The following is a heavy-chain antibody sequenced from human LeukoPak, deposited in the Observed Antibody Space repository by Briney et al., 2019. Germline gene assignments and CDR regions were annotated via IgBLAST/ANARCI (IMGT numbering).Heavy chain of an antibody. Sequence: GKSLRLSCAASGFTFSNYAMHWVRQAPGKGLEWVSLISSGGTYEYYADSVKGRFTISRDNSKNTLYLQLNSLRAEDTAVYYCARDSTYYYDSGSTGPHYFDNWGQGTLVTVSS. D-gene: IGHD3-10*01. CDR1: GFTFSNYA. CDR3: ARDSTYYYDSGSTGPHYFDN. J-gene: IGHJ4*02. CDR2: ISSGGTYE. V-gene: IGHV3-30*01.